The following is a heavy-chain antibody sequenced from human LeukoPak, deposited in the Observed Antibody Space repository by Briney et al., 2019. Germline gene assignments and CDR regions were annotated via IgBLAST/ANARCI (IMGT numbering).Heavy chain of an antibody. J-gene: IGHJ1*01. CDR2: ITTSSSYI. CDR3: TRDRPSPSGGYFQH. Sequence: GGSLRLSCAASGLTFSDAWMNWVRQAPGKGLEWVSSITTSSSYIYYADSVKGRFTISRDNAKNSLYLQMNSLKTEDTAVYYCTRDRPSPSGGYFQHWGQGTLVTVSS. V-gene: IGHV3-21*03. CDR1: GLTFSDAW. D-gene: IGHD3-16*01.